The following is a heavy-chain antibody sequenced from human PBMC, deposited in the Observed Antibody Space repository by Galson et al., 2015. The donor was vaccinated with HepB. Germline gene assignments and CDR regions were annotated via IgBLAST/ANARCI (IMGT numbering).Heavy chain of an antibody. Sequence: TLSLTCTVSGGSISSYYWSWIRQPPGKGLEWIGYIYYSGSTNYNPSLKSRVTISVDTSKNQFSLKLSSVTAADTAVYYCARGPLNRYCSSTSCYKTGRTGAFDIWGQGTMVTVSS. CDR3: ARGPLNRYCSSTSCYKTGRTGAFDI. CDR2: IYYSGST. CDR1: GGSISSYY. V-gene: IGHV4-59*12. J-gene: IGHJ3*02. D-gene: IGHD2-2*02.